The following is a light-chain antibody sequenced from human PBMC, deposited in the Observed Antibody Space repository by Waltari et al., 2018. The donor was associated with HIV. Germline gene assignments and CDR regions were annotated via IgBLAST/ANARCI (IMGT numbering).Light chain of an antibody. CDR2: DVS. V-gene: IGLV2-11*01. CDR3: CSYAGSYTLV. CDR1: RRNVGGYNY. J-gene: IGLJ2*01. Sequence: QSALTQPRSVSGSPGQSVTISCTGTRRNVGGYNYVSWYQQHPGKAPKLMIYDVSKRPSGVPDRFSGSKSGNTASLTISVLQAEDEADYYCCSYAGSYTLVFGGGTKLTVL.